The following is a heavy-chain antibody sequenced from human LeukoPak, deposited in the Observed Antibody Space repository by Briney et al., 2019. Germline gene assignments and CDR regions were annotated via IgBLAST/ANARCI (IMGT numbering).Heavy chain of an antibody. CDR3: AKDWGSSDWYNWFDP. V-gene: IGHV3-30*18. CDR1: GFTIGNHG. D-gene: IGHD6-19*01. Sequence: GGSPRLSCAVSGFTIGNHGMHWVRQAAGKGLEWVAMISHNGGAEYYRDSVKGRFIISRDNSNNMLYLQMSSLRLEDTAVYYCAKDWGSSDWYNWFDPWGQGTLVTVSS. J-gene: IGHJ5*02. CDR2: ISHNGGAE.